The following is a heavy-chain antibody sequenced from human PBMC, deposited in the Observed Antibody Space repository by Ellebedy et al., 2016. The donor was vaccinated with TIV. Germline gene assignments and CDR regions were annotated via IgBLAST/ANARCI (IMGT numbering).Heavy chain of an antibody. J-gene: IGHJ6*02. CDR1: GFTFSSHW. Sequence: GGSLRLSXEASGFTFSSHWMHWVRQAPGKGLVWVSRINSDGSGTRDADSVKGRFTISRDNAKNTLYLQMNSLRDEDTAVYYCVRDGRTAGTDYYLGMDVWGQGTTVTVSS. V-gene: IGHV3-74*01. D-gene: IGHD1-14*01. CDR3: VRDGRTAGTDYYLGMDV. CDR2: INSDGSGT.